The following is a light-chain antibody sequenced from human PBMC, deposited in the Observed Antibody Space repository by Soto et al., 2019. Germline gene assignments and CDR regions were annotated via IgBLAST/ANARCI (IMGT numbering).Light chain of an antibody. V-gene: IGKV3-11*01. Sequence: EIVSTQSPDTLSLSPGERATLSCWASHSVTTHLAWFQQRPGQTPRLLIYDASTRAPGIPARFSGRGSGADFTLTISSLEPEDFAVYYCQQRSDSLTFGQGTRLEIK. CDR1: HSVTTH. CDR3: QQRSDSLT. CDR2: DAS. J-gene: IGKJ5*01.